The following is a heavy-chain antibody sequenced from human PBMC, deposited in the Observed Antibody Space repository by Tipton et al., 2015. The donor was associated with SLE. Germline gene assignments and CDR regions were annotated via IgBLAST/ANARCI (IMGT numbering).Heavy chain of an antibody. D-gene: IGHD2-2*01. Sequence: KPSETLSLTCAVYGGSFSGYYWSWIRQPPGKGLEWIGEINHSGSTNYNPSLKSRVTISVDTSKNQFSLKLSSVTAADTAVYYCARAKDCSSTSCYYYYYMDVWGKGTTVTVSS. CDR3: ARAKDCSSTSCYYYYYMDV. CDR2: INHSGST. CDR1: GGSFSGYY. J-gene: IGHJ6*03. V-gene: IGHV4-34*01.